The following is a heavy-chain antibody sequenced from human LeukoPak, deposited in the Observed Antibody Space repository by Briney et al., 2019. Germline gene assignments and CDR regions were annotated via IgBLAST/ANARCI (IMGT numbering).Heavy chain of an antibody. CDR2: INPNSGGT. J-gene: IGHJ5*02. Sequence: ASVKVSCKASGYTFTGYYMHWVRQAPGQGLEWMGWINPNSGGTNYAQKFQGRVTMTRDTSISTAYMELSRLRSDDTAVYYCAGGFSWVLRFLEWAEQEFNNWFDPWGQGTLVTVSS. CDR1: GYTFTGYY. D-gene: IGHD3-3*01. CDR3: AGGFSWVLRFLEWAEQEFNNWFDP. V-gene: IGHV1-2*02.